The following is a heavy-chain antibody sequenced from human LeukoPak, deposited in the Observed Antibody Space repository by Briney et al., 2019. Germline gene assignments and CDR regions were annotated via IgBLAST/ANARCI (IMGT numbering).Heavy chain of an antibody. CDR1: GGTFSSYA. D-gene: IGHD1-26*01. J-gene: IGHJ6*03. CDR2: IIPIFGTA. V-gene: IGHV1-69*06. Sequence: GASVKVSCKASGGTFSSYAISWVRQAPGQGLEWMGGIIPIFGTANYAQKFQGRVTITADKPTSTAYMELSSLRSEDTAVYYCARALLGGSYYDYYYYYMDVWGKGTTVTVSS. CDR3: ARALLGGSYYDYYYYYMDV.